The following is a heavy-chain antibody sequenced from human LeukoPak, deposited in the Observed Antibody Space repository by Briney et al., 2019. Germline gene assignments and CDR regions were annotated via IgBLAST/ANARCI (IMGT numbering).Heavy chain of an antibody. D-gene: IGHD3-10*01. CDR3: ARVFTGSSGSYSPLSFDP. CDR2: IIPVFGTA. V-gene: IGHV1-69*13. CDR1: GDLFSSYV. Sequence: SVKVSCKASGDLFSSYVIRWVRQVPGQGLEWVGGIIPVFGTANYAPKFQGRVTITADESTSTVYMEVRSLSSEDTAVYYCARVFTGSSGSYSPLSFDPWGQGTLVTVSS. J-gene: IGHJ5*02.